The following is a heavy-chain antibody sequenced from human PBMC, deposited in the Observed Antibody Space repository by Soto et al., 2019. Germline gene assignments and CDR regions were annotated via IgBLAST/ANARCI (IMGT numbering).Heavy chain of an antibody. CDR3: ARGIATGQFDP. CDR2: INPVNGNT. D-gene: IGHD6-13*01. Sequence: QVQLVQSGAEVKKPGASVMLSCKASGYTFTTYTMNWVRQAPGQRLEWMGWINPVNGNTKSSQKFQDRVIITRDTSASTAYMELRSLRSEDTAVYYCARGIATGQFDPWGQGTLVIVSS. CDR1: GYTFTTYT. J-gene: IGHJ5*02. V-gene: IGHV1-3*01.